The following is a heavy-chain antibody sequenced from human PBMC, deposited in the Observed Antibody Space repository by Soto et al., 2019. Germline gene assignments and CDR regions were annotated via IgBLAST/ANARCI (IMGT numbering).Heavy chain of an antibody. CDR2: IYSSGRT. CDR3: ARDRGNSHDFFDY. V-gene: IGHV4-30-4*01. CDR1: GGSIDGDDYY. J-gene: IGHJ4*02. Sequence: PSETLSLTCTVSGGSIDGDDYYWTLIRQPPVKGLEWIRYIYSSGRTSYNPSLESRLTISIDTSKNKFSLHPNSVSAADTALYLYARDRGNSHDFFDYWRQGTLVTVSS. D-gene: IGHD1-1*01.